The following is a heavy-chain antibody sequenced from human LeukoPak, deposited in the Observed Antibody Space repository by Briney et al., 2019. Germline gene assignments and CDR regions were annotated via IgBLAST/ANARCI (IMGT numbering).Heavy chain of an antibody. J-gene: IGHJ4*02. CDR2: IKQDGSEK. CDR1: GFTFSSYW. D-gene: IGHD4-17*01. CDR3: AREVDYGDYFFDY. V-gene: IGHV3-7*01. Sequence: HPGGSLRLSCAASGFTFSSYWMSWVRQAPGKGLEWVANIKQDGSEKYYVDSVKGRFTISRDNAKNSLYLQMNSLRAEDTAVYYCAREVDYGDYFFDYWGQGTLVTVSS.